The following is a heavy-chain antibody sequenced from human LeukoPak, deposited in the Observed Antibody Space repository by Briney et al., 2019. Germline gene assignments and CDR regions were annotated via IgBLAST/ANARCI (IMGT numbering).Heavy chain of an antibody. CDR1: GYTFTSYW. CDR3: ARAPRNSSTMLDY. Sequence: ASVKVSCKASGYTFTSYWIQWVRQAPGQGLEWMGLINPDGGSTAYAHRFQGRVTKTRDTSTSTVYMDFSSLRSEDTALYYCARAPRNSSTMLDYWGQGTLVTVSS. CDR2: INPDGGST. D-gene: IGHD6-13*01. J-gene: IGHJ4*02. V-gene: IGHV1-46*01.